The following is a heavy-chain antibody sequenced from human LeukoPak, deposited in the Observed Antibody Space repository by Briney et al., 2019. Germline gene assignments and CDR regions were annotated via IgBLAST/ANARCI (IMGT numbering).Heavy chain of an antibody. V-gene: IGHV4-34*01. J-gene: IGHJ6*03. CDR3: ARGYYGSGSHCCHMDV. CDR1: GGSFSGYY. D-gene: IGHD3-10*01. CDR2: INHSGST. Sequence: SETLSLTRVVYGGSFSGYYWSWIRQPPGKGLEWIGEINHSGSTNYNSSLKSRVTISVDTSKNKFSLKLSSVTAADTAVYYCARGYYGSGSHCCHMDVWGKGTTITVS.